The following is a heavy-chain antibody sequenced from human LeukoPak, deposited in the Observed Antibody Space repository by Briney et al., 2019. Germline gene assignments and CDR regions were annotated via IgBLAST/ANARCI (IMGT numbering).Heavy chain of an antibody. Sequence: SETLSLTCVVYGGSFSGYSWSWIRQPPGKGLEWIGEINQRRNTNYNPSLKSRVTISIDTSKNQFSLKLSSVTAADTAVYFCARHGWHAWYFDLWGRGTLVTVSS. J-gene: IGHJ2*01. CDR2: INQRRNT. CDR1: GGSFSGYS. V-gene: IGHV4-34*01. CDR3: ARHGWHAWYFDL. D-gene: IGHD6-19*01.